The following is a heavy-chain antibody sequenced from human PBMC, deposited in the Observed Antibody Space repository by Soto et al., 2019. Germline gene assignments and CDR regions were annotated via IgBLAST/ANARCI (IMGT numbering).Heavy chain of an antibody. CDR3: ARERAVDSRYVSPTQNGMDV. CDR1: GGSVSSGSYY. CDR2: IYYSGST. V-gene: IGHV4-61*01. J-gene: IGHJ6*02. Sequence: SETLSLTCTVSGGSVSSGSYYWSWIRQPPGKGLEWIGYIYYSGSTNYNPSLKSRVTISVDTSKNQFSLKLSSVTAADTAVYYCARERAVDSRYVSPTQNGMDVWGQGTTVTVSS. D-gene: IGHD6-13*01.